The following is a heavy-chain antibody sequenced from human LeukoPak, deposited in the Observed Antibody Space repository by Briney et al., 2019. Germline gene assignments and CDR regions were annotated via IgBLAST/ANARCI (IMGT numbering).Heavy chain of an antibody. D-gene: IGHD3-22*01. Sequence: SETLSLTCAVSGYSITTVYWWGWIRRTPGRGLEWIGSLHHSGITSYNPPLKSRVTISVDTSKNQFSLKLSSVTAADTAVYYCAICRKFYSDSSGYCNYFDYWGQGTLVTVSS. CDR1: GYSITTVYW. J-gene: IGHJ4*02. CDR3: AICRKFYSDSSGYCNYFDY. CDR2: LHHSGIT. V-gene: IGHV4-38-2*01.